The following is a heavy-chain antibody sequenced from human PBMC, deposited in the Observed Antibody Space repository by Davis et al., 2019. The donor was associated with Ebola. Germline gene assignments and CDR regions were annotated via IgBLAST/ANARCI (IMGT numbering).Heavy chain of an antibody. CDR1: GGSISSYY. CDR3: ARDSPGSGSYYGSYYYYGMDV. J-gene: IGHJ6*02. D-gene: IGHD1-26*01. Sequence: MPSETLSLTCTVSGGSISSYYWSWIRQPPGKGLEWIGSIYYSGSTNYNPSLKSRVTISVDTSTNQFSLKLSSVTAADTAVYYCARDSPGSGSYYGSYYYYGMDVWGQGTTVTVSS. V-gene: IGHV4-59*01. CDR2: IYYSGST.